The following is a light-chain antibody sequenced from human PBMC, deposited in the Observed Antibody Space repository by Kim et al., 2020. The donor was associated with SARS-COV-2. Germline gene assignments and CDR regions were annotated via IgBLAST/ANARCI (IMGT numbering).Light chain of an antibody. CDR3: EVWDSSSDQWV. CDR2: YDS. CDR1: DIGSKS. J-gene: IGLJ3*02. V-gene: IGLV3-21*01. Sequence: SYELTQPPSVSVAPGKTARITCEGNDIGSKSVHWYQQKPGQAPVLVIFYDSDRPSGIPERLSGYNSGNVASLTISRVEAGDEADYYCEVWDSSSDQWVFGGGTQLTVL.